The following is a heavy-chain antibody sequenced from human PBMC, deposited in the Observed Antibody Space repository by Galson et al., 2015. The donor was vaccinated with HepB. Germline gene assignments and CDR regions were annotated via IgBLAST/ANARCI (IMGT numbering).Heavy chain of an antibody. D-gene: IGHD2-15*01. Sequence: SLRLSCAASGFTFSSYWMTWVRQAPGKGLERVANINQDATEKYYVGSVKGRFTISRDNTKNSLYLQMNSLKAEDTAVYYCAGAIGGAGSCWGQGTLVTVSS. CDR3: AGAIGGAGSC. CDR2: INQDATEK. CDR1: GFTFSSYW. J-gene: IGHJ4*02. V-gene: IGHV3-7*01.